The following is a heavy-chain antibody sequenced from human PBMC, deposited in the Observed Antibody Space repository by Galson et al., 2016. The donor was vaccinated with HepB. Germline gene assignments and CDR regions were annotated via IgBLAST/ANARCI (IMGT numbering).Heavy chain of an antibody. CDR3: AGGRVRNY. J-gene: IGHJ4*02. Sequence: SLRLSCAASGFTFSSYSMNWVRQAPGKGLEWVSYISSSSSTIYYADSVKGRFTIFRDTSENTLYLQMNSLGPDDTAVYYCAGGRVRNYWGQGTLVTVSS. CDR1: GFTFSSYS. V-gene: IGHV3-48*01. CDR2: ISSSSSTI. D-gene: IGHD3-10*01.